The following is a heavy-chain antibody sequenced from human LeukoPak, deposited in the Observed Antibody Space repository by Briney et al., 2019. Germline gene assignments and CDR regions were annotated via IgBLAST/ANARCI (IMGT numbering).Heavy chain of an antibody. J-gene: IGHJ4*02. CDR3: ARGPSSRGYSGYGVNY. Sequence: SETLSLTCAVYGGSFSGYYWSWIRQPPGKGLEWIGEINHSGSTNYNLSLKSRVTISVDTSKNQFSLKLSSVTAADTAVYYCARGPSSRGYSGYGVNYWGQETLVTVSS. D-gene: IGHD5-12*01. V-gene: IGHV4-34*01. CDR2: INHSGST. CDR1: GGSFSGYY.